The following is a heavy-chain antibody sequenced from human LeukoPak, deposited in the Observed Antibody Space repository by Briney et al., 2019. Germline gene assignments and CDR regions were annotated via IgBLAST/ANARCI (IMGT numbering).Heavy chain of an antibody. V-gene: IGHV3-74*01. CDR2: INSDESST. D-gene: IGHD2-2*01. Sequence: GGSLSLSCSAYGFTFSSYWMHWVRQAPGKGLVWVSRINSDESSTSYADSVKGRFTISRDNAKNTLYLQMNSLRAEDTAVYYCARLEHGYCSSTSCADWGQGTLVTVSS. J-gene: IGHJ4*02. CDR1: GFTFSSYW. CDR3: ARLEHGYCSSTSCAD.